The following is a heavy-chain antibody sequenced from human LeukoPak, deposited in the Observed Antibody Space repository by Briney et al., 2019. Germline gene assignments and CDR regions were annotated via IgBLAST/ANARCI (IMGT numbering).Heavy chain of an antibody. J-gene: IGHJ4*02. CDR1: GFTFSSYG. CDR2: IWYDGSNK. D-gene: IGHD3-10*01. Sequence: PGRSLGLSCAASGFTFSSYGMHWVRQAPGKGLEWVAVIWYDGSNKYYADSVKGRFTISRDNSKNTLYLQMNSLRAEDTAVYYCARDPFGSGSYYFDYWGQGTLVTVSS. V-gene: IGHV3-33*01. CDR3: ARDPFGSGSYYFDY.